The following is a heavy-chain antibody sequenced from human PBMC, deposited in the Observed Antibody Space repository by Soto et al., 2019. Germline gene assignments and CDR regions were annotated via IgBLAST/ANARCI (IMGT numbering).Heavy chain of an antibody. CDR3: ARRDGSEPYHFDY. D-gene: IGHD3-22*01. CDR2: IYYSGTT. CDR1: GGSISSGDYY. J-gene: IGHJ4*02. Sequence: SETLSLTCTVSGGSISSGDYYWTWIRQLPGKGLEWIGYIYYSGTTYYNPSLESRLTISVDTSKSQFSLKLNSVTAADTAVYYCARRDGSEPYHFDYWGQG. V-gene: IGHV4-31*03.